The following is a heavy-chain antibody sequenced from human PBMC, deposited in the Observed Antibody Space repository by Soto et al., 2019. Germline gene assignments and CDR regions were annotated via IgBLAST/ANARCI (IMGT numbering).Heavy chain of an antibody. CDR1: GDSVSSNSAA. Sequence: SQTLSLTCAISGDSVSSNSAAWNWIRQCPSRGLEWLGRTYYRSKWYNDYAVSVKSRITINPDTSKNQFSLQLNSVTPEDTAVYYCARKLVYSGYDSDLYGMDVWGQGTTVT. CDR3: ARKLVYSGYDSDLYGMDV. V-gene: IGHV6-1*01. CDR2: TYYRSKWYN. J-gene: IGHJ6*02. D-gene: IGHD5-12*01.